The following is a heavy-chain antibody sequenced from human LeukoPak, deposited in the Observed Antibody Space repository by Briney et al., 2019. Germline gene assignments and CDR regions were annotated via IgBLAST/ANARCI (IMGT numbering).Heavy chain of an antibody. CDR2: ISYSGST. D-gene: IGHD1-1*01. CDR3: AREGTAGTNLNWFDP. J-gene: IGHJ5*02. Sequence: PSETLSLTCTVSGGSISSYYWSWIRQPPGKGLEWIGYISYSGSTNFNPSLKSRVTISVDTSKNQFTLKLSSVTAADTAVYYCAREGTAGTNLNWFDPWGQGTLVTVSS. V-gene: IGHV4-59*01. CDR1: GGSISSYY.